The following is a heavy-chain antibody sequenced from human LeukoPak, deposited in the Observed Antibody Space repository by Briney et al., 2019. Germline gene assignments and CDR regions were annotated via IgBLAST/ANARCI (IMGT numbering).Heavy chain of an antibody. CDR3: AKDFMIVVAPDFW. Sequence: PGGSLRLSCAASGFTFSSYAMHWVRQAPGKGLEWVSAISGSGGSTYYADSVKGRFTISRDNSKNTLYLQMNSPRAEDTAVYYCAKDFMIVVAPDFWWGQGTLVTVSS. V-gene: IGHV3-23*01. CDR1: GFTFSSYA. J-gene: IGHJ4*02. D-gene: IGHD3-22*01. CDR2: ISGSGGST.